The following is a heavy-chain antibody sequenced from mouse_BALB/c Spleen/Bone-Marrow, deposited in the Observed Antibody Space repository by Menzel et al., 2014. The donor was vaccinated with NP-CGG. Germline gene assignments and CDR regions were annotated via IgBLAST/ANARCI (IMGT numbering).Heavy chain of an antibody. CDR2: ILPSIGRT. CDR3: ASSDYDDGWYFDV. Sequence: QVQLQQSGSELRSPGSSVKLSCKDFDSEVFPIAYMSWVRQKPGHGFEWIGDILPSIGRTIYGEKFEDKATLDADSVSNTVYLELKSLTSQDSAIYYLASSDYDDGWYFDVWGAGTTVTVSS. J-gene: IGHJ1*01. CDR1: DSEVFPIAY. V-gene: IGHV15-2*02. D-gene: IGHD2-4*01.